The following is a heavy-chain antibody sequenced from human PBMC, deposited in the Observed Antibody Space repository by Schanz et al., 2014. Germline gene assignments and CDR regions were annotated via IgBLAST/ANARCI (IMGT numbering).Heavy chain of an antibody. CDR2: ISATSAKI. CDR1: GFTFSRNA. Sequence: EVQLVESGGGLVQPGGSLRLSCAASGFTFSRNAMNWVRQAPGKGLEWVSYISATSAKIDYADSVQGRFTISRDNAKNSLYLQVNNLSAEDTAVYYCVRDKKGFVAVAGRAPFDYWGQGTLVTVSS. D-gene: IGHD6-19*01. J-gene: IGHJ4*02. V-gene: IGHV3-48*01. CDR3: VRDKKGFVAVAGRAPFDY.